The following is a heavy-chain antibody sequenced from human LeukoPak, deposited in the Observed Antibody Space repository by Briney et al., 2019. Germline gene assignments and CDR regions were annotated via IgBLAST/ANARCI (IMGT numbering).Heavy chain of an antibody. CDR1: GYTFTSYD. Sequence: GASVKVSCKASGYTFTSYDINWVRQATGQGLEWMGWMNPNSGNTGYAQKFQGRVTMTRNTSISTAYMELSSLRSEDTAVYYCARANRDIVVVPAALDAFDIWGQGTMVTVPS. D-gene: IGHD2-2*01. CDR3: ARANRDIVVVPAALDAFDI. CDR2: MNPNSGNT. V-gene: IGHV1-8*01. J-gene: IGHJ3*02.